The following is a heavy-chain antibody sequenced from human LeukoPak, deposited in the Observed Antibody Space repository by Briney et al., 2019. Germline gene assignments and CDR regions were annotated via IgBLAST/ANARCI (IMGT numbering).Heavy chain of an antibody. Sequence: GASVKVSCKASGYTFTSYYMHWMRQAPGQGPEWMGIINPSGGSTSYAQKFQGRVTMTRDTSTSTVYMELSSLRSEDTAVYYCARDHQYSSSSNFGYFDYWGQGTLVTVSS. CDR1: GYTFTSYY. CDR2: INPSGGST. D-gene: IGHD6-6*01. V-gene: IGHV1-46*01. J-gene: IGHJ4*02. CDR3: ARDHQYSSSSNFGYFDY.